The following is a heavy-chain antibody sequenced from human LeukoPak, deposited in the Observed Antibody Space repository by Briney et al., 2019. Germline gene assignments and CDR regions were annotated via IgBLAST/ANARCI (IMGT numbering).Heavy chain of an antibody. CDR1: GGSISSYY. D-gene: IGHD5-18*01. CDR2: IYYSGST. CDR3: ARTRYGPFDY. V-gene: IGHV4-59*01. Sequence: SETLSLTCIVSGGSISSYYWSWIRQPPGKGLEWIGYIYYSGSTNYNPSLKSRVTISVDTSKNQFSLKLSSVTAADTAVYYCARTRYGPFDYWGQGTLVTVSS. J-gene: IGHJ4*02.